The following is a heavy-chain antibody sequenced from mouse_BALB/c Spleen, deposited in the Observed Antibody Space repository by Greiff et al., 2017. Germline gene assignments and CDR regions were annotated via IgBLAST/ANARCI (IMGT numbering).Heavy chain of an antibody. CDR3: ARRGRYDALDY. J-gene: IGHJ2*01. CDR2: ISYDGSN. V-gene: IGHV3-6*01. Sequence: EVKVEESGPGLVKPSQSLSLTCSVTGYSITSGYYWNWIRQFPGNKLEWMGYISYDGSNNYNPSLKSRISITRDTSKNQFFLQLNSVTTEDTATYYCARRGRYDALDYWGQGTTLTVSS. CDR1: GYSITSGYY. D-gene: IGHD2-14*01.